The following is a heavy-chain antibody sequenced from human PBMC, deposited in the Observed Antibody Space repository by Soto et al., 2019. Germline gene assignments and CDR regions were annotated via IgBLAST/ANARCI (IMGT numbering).Heavy chain of an antibody. CDR1: GFTFSNFA. V-gene: IGHV3-23*01. CDR2: FRGSGGIT. CDR3: ANDVTTAGGLFTF. J-gene: IGHJ4*02. Sequence: EGQLWESGGVLVKPGGSRRLSCAASGFTFSNFAMSWVRQAPGKGREWVSGFRGSGGITYYADSVKCRFTTSSDISKHTLYLQMNSLGAEAPAVDYCANDVTTAGGLFTFWGQGTLVTVSS. D-gene: IGHD1-1*01.